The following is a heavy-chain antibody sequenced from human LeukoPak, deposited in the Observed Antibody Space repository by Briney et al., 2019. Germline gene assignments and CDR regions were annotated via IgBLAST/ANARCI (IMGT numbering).Heavy chain of an antibody. V-gene: IGHV4-39*01. CDR3: ASAKVVAATHWIDS. CDR2: IYYSGST. CDR1: GGSISIDY. D-gene: IGHD2-15*01. J-gene: IGHJ5*01. Sequence: PSETLSLTCTVSGGSISIDYWSWIRQPPGKGLEWIGSIYYSGSTYYSPSPKTRVTVSVDTSKNQFSLKVSSVTAADTAVYYCASAKVVAATHWIDSWGQGTLVIVSS.